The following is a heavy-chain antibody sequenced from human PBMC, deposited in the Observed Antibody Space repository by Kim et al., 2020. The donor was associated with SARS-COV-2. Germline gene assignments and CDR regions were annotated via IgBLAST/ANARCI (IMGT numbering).Heavy chain of an antibody. V-gene: IGHV5-51*01. CDR3: ARRNYYGSGLGV. D-gene: IGHD3-10*01. J-gene: IGHJ6*02. Sequence: YSPSFQGQVTISADKSISTAYLQWSSLKASDTAMYYCARRNYYGSGLGVWGQGTTVTVSS.